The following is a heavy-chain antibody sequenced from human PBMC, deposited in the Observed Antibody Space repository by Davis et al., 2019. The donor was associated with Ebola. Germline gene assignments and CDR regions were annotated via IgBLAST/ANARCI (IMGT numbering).Heavy chain of an antibody. D-gene: IGHD5-24*01. CDR3: ARDRDGYKSKDY. V-gene: IGHV3-53*01. Sequence: GESLKISCAASGFTVSSNYMSWVRQAPGKGLEWVSVIYSGGSTYYADSVRGRFTISRDNFKNTLYLQMDSLRAEDTAIYYCARDRDGYKSKDYWGQGTLVTVSS. J-gene: IGHJ4*02. CDR1: GFTVSSNY. CDR2: IYSGGST.